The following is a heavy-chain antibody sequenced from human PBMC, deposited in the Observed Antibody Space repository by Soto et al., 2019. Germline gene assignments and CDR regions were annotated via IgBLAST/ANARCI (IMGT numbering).Heavy chain of an antibody. CDR1: GFTFDDYA. Sequence: EVQLVESGGGLVQPGRSLRLSCAASGFTFDDYAMHWVRQAPGKGLEWVSGISWNSGSIGYADSVKGRFTISRDNAKNSLYLQMNSLRAEDTALYYCAKDTLPDTIYSETGVIAAAGALNYFDYWGQGTLVTVSS. J-gene: IGHJ4*02. CDR2: ISWNSGSI. CDR3: AKDTLPDTIYSETGVIAAAGALNYFDY. V-gene: IGHV3-9*01. D-gene: IGHD6-13*01.